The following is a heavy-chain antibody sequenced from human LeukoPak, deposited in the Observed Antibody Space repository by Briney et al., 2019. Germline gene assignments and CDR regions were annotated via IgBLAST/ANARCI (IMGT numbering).Heavy chain of an antibody. V-gene: IGHV1-69*13. CDR2: IIPIFGTA. CDR1: GGTFSTYA. CDR3: ARDIRNWFDP. J-gene: IGHJ5*02. Sequence: SVKVSCEASGGTFSTYAINWVRQAPGQGLEWMGGIIPIFGTAIYAQKFQGRVTITADESTSTAYMELRSLRSEDTAVYYCARDIRNWFDPWGQGTLVTVSS.